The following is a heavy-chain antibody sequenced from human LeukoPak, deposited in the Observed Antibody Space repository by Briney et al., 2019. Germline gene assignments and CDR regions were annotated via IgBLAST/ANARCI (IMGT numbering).Heavy chain of an antibody. CDR1: GGTFSSYT. J-gene: IGHJ4*02. CDR3: ARTAETIYYYDSSGYEPTLDY. D-gene: IGHD3-22*01. V-gene: IGHV1-69*02. CDR2: IIPILGIA. Sequence: ASVKVSCKASGGTFSSYTISWVRQAPGQGLEWMGRIIPILGIANYAQKFQGRVTITTDESTSTAYMELSSLRSEDTAVYYCARTAETIYYYDSSGYEPTLDYWGQGTLVTVSS.